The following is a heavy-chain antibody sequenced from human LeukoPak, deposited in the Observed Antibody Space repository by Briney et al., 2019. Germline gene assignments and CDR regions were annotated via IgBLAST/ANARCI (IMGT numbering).Heavy chain of an antibody. J-gene: IGHJ4*02. Sequence: GGSLRLSCAASGFTFSNFAMHWVRQAPGKGLEWVAVISYDGDNEYYADSVKGQFTISRDNSKDRLYLQMNSLRPEDTAMYYCARSTGIAVAGALGYWGQGTLVTVSS. D-gene: IGHD6-19*01. V-gene: IGHV3-30-3*01. CDR3: ARSTGIAVAGALGY. CDR1: GFTFSNFA. CDR2: ISYDGDNE.